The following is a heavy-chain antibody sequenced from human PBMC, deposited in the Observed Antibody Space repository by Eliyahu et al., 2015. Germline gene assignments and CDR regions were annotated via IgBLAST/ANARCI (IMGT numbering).Heavy chain of an antibody. CDR1: GFSLSTSXMX. CDR3: ARIREAAVAGIIYYYYGLDV. CDR2: IDWDDDK. D-gene: IGHD6-19*01. Sequence: QVTLRESGPALVKPTQTLTLTCTFSGFSLSTSXMXVSWIRQPPGKALEWLALIDWDDDKYYSTSLKTRLTISKDTSKNQVILTMTNMDPVDTATYYCARIREAAVAGIIYYYYGLDVWGQGTTVTVSS. V-gene: IGHV2-70*01. J-gene: IGHJ6*02.